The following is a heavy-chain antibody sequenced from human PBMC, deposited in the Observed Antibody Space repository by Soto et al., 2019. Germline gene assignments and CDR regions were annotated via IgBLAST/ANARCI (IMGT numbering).Heavy chain of an antibody. Sequence: QVQLVASGGGVVQPGRSLRLSCAASGFTFSSYGMHWVCQAPGKWLVWVAVISYDGSNKYYADSVKGRFTISRDNSKSTLYLQRNSLRAEYTAVYYCAKDGSSSDYYYYMAVWGKGTTVTVSS. CDR3: AKDGSSSDYYYYMAV. J-gene: IGHJ6*03. CDR2: ISYDGSNK. V-gene: IGHV3-30*18. CDR1: GFTFSSYG. D-gene: IGHD6-6*01.